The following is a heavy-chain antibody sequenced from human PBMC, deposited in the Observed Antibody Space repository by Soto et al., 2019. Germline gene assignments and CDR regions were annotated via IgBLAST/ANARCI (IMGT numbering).Heavy chain of an antibody. D-gene: IGHD5-18*01. CDR2: IYYSGST. CDR1: GGSISSYY. CDR3: AREDFSYGSPRY. Sequence: QVQLQESGPGLVKPSETLSLTCTVSGGSISSYYWSWIRQPPGKGLEWIGYIYYSGSTNYNPSLKSRVTISVDTSKNQFSLKLSSVTAADTAVYYCAREDFSYGSPRYWGQGTLVTVSS. J-gene: IGHJ4*02. V-gene: IGHV4-59*01.